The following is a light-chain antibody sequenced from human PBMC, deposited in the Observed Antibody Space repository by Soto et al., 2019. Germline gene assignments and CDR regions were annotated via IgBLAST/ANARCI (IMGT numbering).Light chain of an antibody. Sequence: QSVLAQPASVSGSPGQSITISCTGTSNYVGSYNLVSWYQHHPGKAPKLMIFEGSKRPSGVSNRFSGSKSGNTASLTISGLQAEDEADFYCCSYAGSNYYVFGTWTKVTVL. J-gene: IGLJ1*01. CDR3: CSYAGSNYYV. CDR1: SNYVGSYNL. CDR2: EGS. V-gene: IGLV2-23*01.